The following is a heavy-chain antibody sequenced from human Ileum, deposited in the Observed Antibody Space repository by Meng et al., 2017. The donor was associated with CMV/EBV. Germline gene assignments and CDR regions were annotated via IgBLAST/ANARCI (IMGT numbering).Heavy chain of an antibody. V-gene: IGHV3-33*06. CDR2: ISSDGSNE. J-gene: IGHJ4*02. CDR3: AKGCTTFCYYIDY. Sequence: AASGFIFSTDGIHWVRQAPGKGLEWVAIISSDGSNEHYADSVKGRFAISRDNSKNTLYLQLNSLRAEDTAVYYCAKGCTTFCYYIDYWGRGTLVTVSS. D-gene: IGHD2/OR15-2a*01. CDR1: GFIFSTDG.